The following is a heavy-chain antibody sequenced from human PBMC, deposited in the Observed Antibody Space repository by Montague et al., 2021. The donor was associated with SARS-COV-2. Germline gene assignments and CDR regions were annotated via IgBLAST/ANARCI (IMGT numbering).Heavy chain of an antibody. J-gene: IGHJ4*02. CDR1: GFTFSSRW. Sequence: SLRLSCAASGFTFSSRWMHWVRQAPGKGLVWVSHINIDGRTTAYADSVKGRFTISRDNAKNTLYLQMSSLRADDTAVYYCLTGGLSDCGGSGCYPGGYWGQGSLVTVSS. V-gene: IGHV3-74*01. CDR2: INIDGRTT. D-gene: IGHD2-15*01. CDR3: LTGGLSDCGGSGCYPGGY.